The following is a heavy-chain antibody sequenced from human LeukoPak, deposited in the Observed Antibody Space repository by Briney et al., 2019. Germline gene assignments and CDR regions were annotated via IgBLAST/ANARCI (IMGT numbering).Heavy chain of an antibody. V-gene: IGHV3-30*19. D-gene: IGHD3-22*01. CDR3: ASFLYYYDSSGYFDY. CDR2: IWYDGSNK. CDR1: GFTFSSYG. J-gene: IGHJ4*02. Sequence: GGSLRLSCAASGFTFSSYGMHWVRQAPGKGLEWVAVIWYDGSNKYYADSVKGRFTISRDNSKNPLYLQMNSLRAEDTAVYYCASFLYYYDSSGYFDYWGQGTLVTVSS.